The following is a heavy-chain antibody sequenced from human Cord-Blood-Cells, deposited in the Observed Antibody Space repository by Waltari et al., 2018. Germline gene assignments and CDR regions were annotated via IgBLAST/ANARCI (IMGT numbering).Heavy chain of an antibody. V-gene: IGHV1-69*01. CDR3: ARALRDDSSGYYGY. CDR2: IIPIFGTA. J-gene: IGHJ4*02. CDR1: GGTFTSYA. D-gene: IGHD3-22*01. Sequence: QVQLVQSGAEVKKPGSSVKVSCKASGGTFTSYAISWVRQAPGQGLEWMGGIIPIFGTANYAQKFQGRVTITADESTSTAYMELSSLRSEDTVVYYCARALRDDSSGYYGYWGQGTLVTVSS.